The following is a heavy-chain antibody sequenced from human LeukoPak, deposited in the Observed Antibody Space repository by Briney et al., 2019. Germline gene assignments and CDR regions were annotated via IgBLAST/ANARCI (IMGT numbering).Heavy chain of an antibody. CDR1: GCSISSSSYY. D-gene: IGHD3-10*01. Sequence: SETLSLTCTVSGCSISSSSYYWGWIRQPPGKGLEWIGSIYYSGSTYYNPSLKSRVTISVDTSKNQFSLKLSSVTAAETAVYYCARPWFGESEIDGNWFDPWGQGTLVTVSS. V-gene: IGHV4-39*01. CDR2: IYYSGST. J-gene: IGHJ5*02. CDR3: ARPWFGESEIDGNWFDP.